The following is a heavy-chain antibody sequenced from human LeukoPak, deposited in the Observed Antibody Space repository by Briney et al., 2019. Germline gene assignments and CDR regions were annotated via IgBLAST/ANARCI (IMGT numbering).Heavy chain of an antibody. CDR1: GSSISSSSYY. CDR2: IYYSGST. CDR3: ARRSYYDSSGYLYYFDY. D-gene: IGHD3-22*01. Sequence: SETLSLTCTVSGSSISSSSYYWGWIRQPPGKGLEWIASIYYSGSTYYNPSLKSRVTISVDTSKNQFSLKLSSVTAADTAVYYCARRSYYDSSGYLYYFDYWGQGTLVTVSS. V-gene: IGHV4-39*01. J-gene: IGHJ4*02.